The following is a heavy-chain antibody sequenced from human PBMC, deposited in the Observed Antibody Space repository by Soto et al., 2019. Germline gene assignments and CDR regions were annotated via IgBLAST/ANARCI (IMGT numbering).Heavy chain of an antibody. Sequence: ASVKVSCKASGGTFSSYTISWVRQAPGQGLEWMGRIIPILGIANYAQKFQGRVTITADKSTSTAYMELSSLRSEDTAVYYCARDGPQEENDAFDIWGQGTMVTVSS. CDR3: ARDGPQEENDAFDI. CDR1: GGTFSSYT. CDR2: IIPILGIA. J-gene: IGHJ3*02. V-gene: IGHV1-69*04.